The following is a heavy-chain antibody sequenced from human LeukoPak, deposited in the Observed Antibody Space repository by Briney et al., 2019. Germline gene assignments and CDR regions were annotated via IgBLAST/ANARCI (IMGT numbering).Heavy chain of an antibody. Sequence: SETLSLTCTVSGGSISSSSYYWGWIRQPPGKGLEWIGSIYYSGSTYYNPSLKSRVTISVDTSKNQFSLKLCSVTAADTAVYYCASGSGGSRAARKENWFDPWGQGTLVTVSS. V-gene: IGHV4-39*01. CDR1: GGSISSSSYY. CDR3: ASGSGGSRAARKENWFDP. J-gene: IGHJ5*02. D-gene: IGHD2-15*01. CDR2: IYYSGST.